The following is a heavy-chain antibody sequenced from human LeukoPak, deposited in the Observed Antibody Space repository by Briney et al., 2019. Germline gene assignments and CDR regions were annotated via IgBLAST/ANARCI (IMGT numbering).Heavy chain of an antibody. Sequence: VGSLRLSCAASGFTFNTYGMTWVRQAPGKGLEWVSAISPIGGDTYYAHSVQGRFTISRDNSRNTLSLQMNSLRAEDTAVYYCAKKWASRESLYFFGYWGQGTLVTVSA. D-gene: IGHD1-26*01. CDR2: ISPIGGDT. CDR3: AKKWASRESLYFFGY. J-gene: IGHJ4*02. CDR1: GFTFNTYG. V-gene: IGHV3-23*01.